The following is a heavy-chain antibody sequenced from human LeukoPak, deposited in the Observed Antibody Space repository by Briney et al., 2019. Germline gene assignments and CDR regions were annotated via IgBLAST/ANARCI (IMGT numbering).Heavy chain of an antibody. CDR1: GFNFSSYS. J-gene: IGHJ4*02. CDR3: ARAPYYYDSSGYYPDY. V-gene: IGHV3-48*02. CDR2: ISCSSSTI. Sequence: GGSLRLSCAASGFNFSSYSMNWVRQAPGKGLEWVSYISCSSSTIYYADSVKGRFTISRDNAKNSLYLQMNSLRDEDTAVYYCARAPYYYDSSGYYPDYWGQGTLVTVSS. D-gene: IGHD3-22*01.